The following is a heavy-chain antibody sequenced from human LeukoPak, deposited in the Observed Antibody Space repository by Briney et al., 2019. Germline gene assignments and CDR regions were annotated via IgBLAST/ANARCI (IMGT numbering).Heavy chain of an antibody. J-gene: IGHJ4*02. Sequence: GGSLRLSCAASGFTFSSFSMNWVRQAPGKGLEWVSSITSSSNYIYYASSVRGRFTISRDNAKNSLYLQMNSLRAEDTAVYYWARELRLWGQGTLVTVSS. D-gene: IGHD2-15*01. V-gene: IGHV3-21*01. CDR1: GFTFSSFS. CDR3: ARELRL. CDR2: ITSSSNYI.